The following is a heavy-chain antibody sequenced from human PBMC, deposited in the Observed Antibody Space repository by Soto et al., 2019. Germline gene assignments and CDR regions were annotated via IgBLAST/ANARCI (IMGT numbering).Heavy chain of an antibody. D-gene: IGHD3-22*01. Sequence: ASVKVSCKASGYTFTDHYLHWVRQAPGQGLEWMGWINPISGGTDYAQNFQGRVTMTRDTSISTAYMELSSLRSDDTAVYYCAREIYYYDNIGYYHTPGYWGQGKLVTVSS. J-gene: IGHJ4*02. CDR3: AREIYYYDNIGYYHTPGY. CDR1: GYTFTDHY. V-gene: IGHV1-2*02. CDR2: INPISGGT.